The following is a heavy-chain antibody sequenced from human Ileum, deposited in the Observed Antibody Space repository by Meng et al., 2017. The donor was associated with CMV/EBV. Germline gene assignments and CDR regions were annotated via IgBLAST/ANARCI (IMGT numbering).Heavy chain of an antibody. CDR1: DDVSINSAC. V-gene: IGHV6-1*01. Sequence: DDVSINSACWKWVRQSPSRGLEWLGRTYFRSQWHNDYAEFVKGRITINPDTSRNQFSLQLKSVTPEDTAVYYCARDAKSGWFLFDSWGQGTLVTVSS. CDR3: ARDAKSGWFLFDS. J-gene: IGHJ4*02. CDR2: TYFRSQWHN. D-gene: IGHD6-19*01.